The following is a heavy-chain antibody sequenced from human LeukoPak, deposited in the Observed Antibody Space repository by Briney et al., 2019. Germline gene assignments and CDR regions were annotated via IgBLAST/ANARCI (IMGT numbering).Heavy chain of an antibody. CDR2: IKSKTDGGTT. CDR1: GFTFSNAW. CDR3: TAHLLYCNTTDCAPRGFDP. Sequence: GGSLRLSCAASGFTFSNAWMSWVRQAPGKGLEWVGRIKSKTDGGTTDYAAPVKGRFTISRDDSKNTLYLQMNSLRAEDTAVYYCTAHLLYCNTTDCAPRGFDPWGQGTLVTVSS. V-gene: IGHV3-15*01. D-gene: IGHD2/OR15-2a*01. J-gene: IGHJ5*02.